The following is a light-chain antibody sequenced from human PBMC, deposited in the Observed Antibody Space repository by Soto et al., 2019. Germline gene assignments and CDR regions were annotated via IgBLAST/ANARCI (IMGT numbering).Light chain of an antibody. J-gene: IGLJ1*01. V-gene: IGLV2-14*01. Sequence: QSVLTQPASVSGSPGQSITISCTGTSSDVGGYNYVSWYQQHPGKAPKLMIYDVSNRPSGVSNRFSGSKSGNTASLTISGLQAEDQADYYCSSYTSISTLLVCGTGTKLTVL. CDR3: SSYTSISTLLV. CDR2: DVS. CDR1: SSDVGGYNY.